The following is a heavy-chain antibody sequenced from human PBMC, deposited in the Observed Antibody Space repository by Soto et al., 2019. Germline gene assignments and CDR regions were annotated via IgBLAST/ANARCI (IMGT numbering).Heavy chain of an antibody. CDR3: ARGDDSSGYYTINY. V-gene: IGHV3-74*01. Sequence: CASCRVRVKSYWVHGARKTPGKGLVWVSRINSDGSSTSYADSVKGRFTISRDNAKNTLYLQMNSLRAEDTAVYYCARGDDSSGYYTINYWGQGTLVTVSS. CDR1: RVRVKSYW. J-gene: IGHJ4*02. CDR2: INSDGSST. D-gene: IGHD3-22*01.